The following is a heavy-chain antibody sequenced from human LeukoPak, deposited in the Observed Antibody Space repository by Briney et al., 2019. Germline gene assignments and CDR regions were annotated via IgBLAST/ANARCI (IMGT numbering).Heavy chain of an antibody. CDR2: ISSSSSYI. V-gene: IGHV3-21*01. D-gene: IGHD3-22*01. CDR3: ARRRGIVVVITPVGAFDI. CDR1: GGSFSGYY. Sequence: ETLSLTCAVYGGSFSGYYWSWIRQPPGKGLEWVSSISSSSSYIYYADSVKGRFTISRDNAKNSLYLQMNSLRAEDTAVYYCARRRGIVVVITPVGAFDIWGQGTMVTVSS. J-gene: IGHJ3*02.